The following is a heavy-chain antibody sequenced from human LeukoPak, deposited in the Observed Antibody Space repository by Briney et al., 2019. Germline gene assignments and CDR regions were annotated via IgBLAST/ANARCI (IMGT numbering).Heavy chain of an antibody. CDR3: ARDTVAESYYYYGMDD. D-gene: IGHD6-19*01. CDR2: ISYDGSNK. CDR1: GFTFSSYA. J-gene: IGHJ6*02. V-gene: IGHV3-30-3*01. Sequence: GGSLRLSCAASGFTFSSYAMHWVRQAPGKGLEWVAVISYDGSNKYYADSVKGRFTISRDNSKNTLYLQMNSLRAEDTAVYYCARDTVAESYYYYGMDDWGQGTTVTVSS.